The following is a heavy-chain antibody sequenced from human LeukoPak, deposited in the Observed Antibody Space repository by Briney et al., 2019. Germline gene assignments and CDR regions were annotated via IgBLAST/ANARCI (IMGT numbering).Heavy chain of an antibody. CDR1: GFTFSSYA. V-gene: IGHV3-23*01. Sequence: GGSLRLSCAASGFTFSSYAMSWVRQAPGKGLEWVSAISGSGGSTYYADSVKGRFTISRDNSKDTLYPQMNSLRAEDTAVYYCAKDPLLWFGELNTDYWSQGTLVTVSS. J-gene: IGHJ4*02. D-gene: IGHD3-10*01. CDR3: AKDPLLWFGELNTDY. CDR2: ISGSGGST.